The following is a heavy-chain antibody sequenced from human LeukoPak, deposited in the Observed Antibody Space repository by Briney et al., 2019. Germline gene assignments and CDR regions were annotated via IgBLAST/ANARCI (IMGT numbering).Heavy chain of an antibody. CDR1: GFSLSTTGMG. CDR2: IYWDDDK. J-gene: IGHJ4*02. CDR3: AHSPYAILTGPYYFDY. V-gene: IGHV2-5*02. D-gene: IGHD3-9*01. Sequence: GPTMINSTQTITMTCTFSGFSLSTTGMGVAWIPPPPGKALEWLALIYWDDDKHYSPSLKSRLTITNDTSKNQVVLTMTNMDPVDTATYYCAHSPYAILTGPYYFDYWGQGTLVPVSS.